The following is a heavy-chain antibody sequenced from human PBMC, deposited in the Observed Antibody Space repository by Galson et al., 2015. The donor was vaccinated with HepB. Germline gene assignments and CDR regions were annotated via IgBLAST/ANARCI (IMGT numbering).Heavy chain of an antibody. V-gene: IGHV3-21*01. Sequence: SLRLSCAASGFTFSSYSMNWVRQAPGKGLEWVSSISSSSSYIYYADSVKGRFTISRDNAKNSLYLQMNSLRAEDTAVYYCARDEDCSSTSCWVRYYYYYGMDVWGQGTTVTVSS. CDR2: ISSSSSYI. CDR3: ARDEDCSSTSCWVRYYYYYGMDV. CDR1: GFTFSSYS. D-gene: IGHD2-2*01. J-gene: IGHJ6*02.